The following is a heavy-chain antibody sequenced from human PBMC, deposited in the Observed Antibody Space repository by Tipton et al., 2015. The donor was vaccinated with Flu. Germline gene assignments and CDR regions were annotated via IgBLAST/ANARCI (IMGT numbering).Heavy chain of an antibody. J-gene: IGHJ4*02. CDR3: AKDHSHSLEDY. CDR1: GFTFSSYG. D-gene: IGHD3-3*01. CDR2: IRYGGSNK. V-gene: IGHV3-30*02. Sequence: SLRLSCAASGFTFSSYGMHWVRQAPGKGLEWVAFIRYGGSNKYYADSVKGRFTISRDNSKNTLYLQMNSLRAEDTAVYYCAKDHSHSLEDYWGQGTLVTVSS.